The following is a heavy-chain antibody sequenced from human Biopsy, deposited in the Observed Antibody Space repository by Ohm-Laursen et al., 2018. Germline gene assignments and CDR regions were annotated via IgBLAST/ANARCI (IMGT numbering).Heavy chain of an antibody. CDR3: ARGLSSGWYGYFDV. J-gene: IGHJ2*01. Sequence: SLRLSCAATGFTFGHYAMHWVRQAPGTGLEWISLIWYDGTNEDYADSVKGRFTISRDNSKNTLYLQINTLTLEDTAFYYCARGLSSGWYGYFDVWGRGTLVTVSS. CDR1: GFTFGHYA. D-gene: IGHD6-19*01. CDR2: IWYDGTNE. V-gene: IGHV3-33*04.